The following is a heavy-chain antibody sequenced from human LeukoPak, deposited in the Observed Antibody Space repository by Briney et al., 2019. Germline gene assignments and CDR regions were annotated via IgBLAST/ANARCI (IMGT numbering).Heavy chain of an antibody. Sequence: PSETLPLTCSVSGDSISNYYWSWIRQSAGKGLEWIRRIYSSGSTDYNPSLKSRVSMSVDTSKNQFSLKLSSVTAADTALYYCARGYKPASGKDGAFDIWGQGTMVTVSS. J-gene: IGHJ3*02. D-gene: IGHD6-13*01. CDR2: IYSSGST. CDR3: ARGYKPASGKDGAFDI. V-gene: IGHV4-4*07. CDR1: GDSISNYY.